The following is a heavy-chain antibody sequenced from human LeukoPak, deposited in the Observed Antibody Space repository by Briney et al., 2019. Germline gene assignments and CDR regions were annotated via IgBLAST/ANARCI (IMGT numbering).Heavy chain of an antibody. CDR3: ARGGSYGDY. Sequence: GGSLRLSCAASGFTLSNYWMHWVRQVPEKGLVWVSRVNPDGSSITYANSVKGRFASSRDNAKNTLYLQMNRLRVEDTAVYYCARGGSYGDYWGQGALVTVSS. CDR1: GFTLSNYW. D-gene: IGHD3-16*01. J-gene: IGHJ4*02. V-gene: IGHV3-74*01. CDR2: VNPDGSSI.